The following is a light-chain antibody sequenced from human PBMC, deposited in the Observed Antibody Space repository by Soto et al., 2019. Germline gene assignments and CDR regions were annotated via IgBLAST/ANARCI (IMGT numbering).Light chain of an antibody. CDR2: AAS. CDR3: QKYNSVPV. CDR1: QNIKNI. J-gene: IGKJ1*01. V-gene: IGKV1-27*01. Sequence: DIQMTQSPTSLSASVGDRVTITCRASQNIKNIVAWYQQKPGKAPKLLIYAASTLQSGVPPRFSGSGSGTDFTLTINSLQPEDFATYFCQKYNSVPVFGQGTKVEIK.